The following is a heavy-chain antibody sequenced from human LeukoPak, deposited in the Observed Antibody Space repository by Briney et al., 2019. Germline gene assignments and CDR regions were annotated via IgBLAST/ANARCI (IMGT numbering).Heavy chain of an antibody. D-gene: IGHD3-9*01. CDR1: GFTFSSYS. CDR2: ISSSSSYI. Sequence: PGGSLRLSCAASGFTFSSYSMNWVRQAPGKGLEWVSSISSSSSYIYYADSVKGRFTISRDNAKNSLYLQMNSLRAEDTAVYYCARGRLLRYFDWLFSDAFDIWGQGTMVTVSS. CDR3: ARGRLLRYFDWLFSDAFDI. J-gene: IGHJ3*02. V-gene: IGHV3-21*01.